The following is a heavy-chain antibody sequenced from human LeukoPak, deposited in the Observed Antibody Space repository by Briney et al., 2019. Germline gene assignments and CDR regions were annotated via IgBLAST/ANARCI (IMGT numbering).Heavy chain of an antibody. CDR3: AKDVRVGGGGMDV. J-gene: IGHJ6*02. CDR1: GFTFSTYA. CDR2: ISDSGANK. Sequence: GESLRLSCAASGFTFSTYAINWVRQAPGKGLEWVSLISDSGANKHYAASVKGRFTISRDNSKNTLSLQMNSLRPEDTAVYYCAKDVRVGGGGMDVWGQGTPVTVSS. V-gene: IGHV3-23*01. D-gene: IGHD1-26*01.